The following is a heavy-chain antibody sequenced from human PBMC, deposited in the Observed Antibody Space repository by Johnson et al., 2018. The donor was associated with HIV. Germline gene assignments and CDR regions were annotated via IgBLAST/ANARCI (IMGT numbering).Heavy chain of an antibody. D-gene: IGHD3-10*01. CDR3: ARDKGRGAFDI. CDR2: ISSSGNTI. J-gene: IGHJ3*02. Sequence: QEKLVESGGGLVKPGGSLRLSCAASGFTFSDYYMSWIRQAPGKGLEWVSYISSSGNTIYYADSVKGRVTISRDNAKKSLYLQMNSLRAEDTAVYYCARDKGRGAFDIWGQGTMVTVSS. CDR1: GFTFSDYY. V-gene: IGHV3-11*04.